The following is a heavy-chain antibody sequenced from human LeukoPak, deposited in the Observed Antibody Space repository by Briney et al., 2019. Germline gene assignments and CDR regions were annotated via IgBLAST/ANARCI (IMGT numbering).Heavy chain of an antibody. CDR1: GYSISSGYY. J-gene: IGHJ4*02. CDR2: IYHSGST. V-gene: IGHV4-38-2*01. Sequence: KPLETLSLTCAVSGYSISSGYYWGWIRQPPGKGLEWIGSIYHSGSTYYNPSLKSRVTISVDTSKNQFSLKLSSVTAADTAVYYRARQAGFDYWGQGTLVTVSS. CDR3: ARQAGFDY.